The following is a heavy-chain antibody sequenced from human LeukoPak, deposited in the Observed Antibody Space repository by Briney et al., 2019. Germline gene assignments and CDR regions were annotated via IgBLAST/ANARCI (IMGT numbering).Heavy chain of an antibody. V-gene: IGHV4-39*07. CDR3: ARDLLVGYDFWSGYPPVDY. CDR2: IYYSGST. CDR1: GGSISSGDYY. D-gene: IGHD3-3*01. Sequence: PSETLSLTCTVSGGSISSGDYYWGWLRQPPWTGLECIGSIYYSGSTYDNPSLKSRLTISVGSSKNRFFLNLSSVTAADTAVYYCARDLLVGYDFWSGYPPVDYWGQGTLVTVSS. J-gene: IGHJ4*02.